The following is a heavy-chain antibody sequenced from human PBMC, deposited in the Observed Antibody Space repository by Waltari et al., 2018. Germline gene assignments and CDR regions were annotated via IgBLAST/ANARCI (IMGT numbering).Heavy chain of an antibody. J-gene: IGHJ3*02. CDR1: GFTFSSYG. Sequence: QVQLVESGGGVVQPGRSLRLSCAASGFTFSSYGMHWVRPAPGKGLEWVAVIWYDGSNKYYADSVKGRFTISRDNSKNTLYLQMNSLRAEDTAVYYCARDKGSAPMYAFDIWGQGTMVTVSS. CDR2: IWYDGSNK. V-gene: IGHV3-33*01. CDR3: ARDKGSAPMYAFDI.